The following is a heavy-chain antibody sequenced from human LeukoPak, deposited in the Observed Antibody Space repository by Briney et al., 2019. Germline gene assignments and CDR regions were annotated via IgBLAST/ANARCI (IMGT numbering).Heavy chain of an antibody. CDR2: ISGNGGST. V-gene: IGHV3-23*01. CDR1: GFTFNSYA. Sequence: GGSLRLSCAASGFTFNSYAMSWVRQAPGKGLEWVSAISGNGGSTYYADSVKGRFTISRDNSKNTLYLQMNSLRAEDTAVYYCAKDRLVVRGVIDYWGQGTPVAVSS. J-gene: IGHJ4*02. CDR3: AKDRLVVRGVIDY. D-gene: IGHD3-10*01.